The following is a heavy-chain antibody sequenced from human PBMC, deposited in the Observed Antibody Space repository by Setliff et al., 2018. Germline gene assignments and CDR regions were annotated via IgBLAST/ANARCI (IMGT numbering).Heavy chain of an antibody. V-gene: IGHV1-18*04. D-gene: IGHD6-13*01. J-gene: IGHJ5*02. Sequence: ASVKVSCKASGYTFTGYYMHWVRQAPGQGLEWMGWISAYNGNTNYAQKLQGRVTMTTDTSTSTAYMELSRLRSDDTAVYYCARVRSSSWLVVNWFDPWGQGTLVTVSS. CDR2: ISAYNGNT. CDR3: ARVRSSSWLVVNWFDP. CDR1: GYTFTGYY.